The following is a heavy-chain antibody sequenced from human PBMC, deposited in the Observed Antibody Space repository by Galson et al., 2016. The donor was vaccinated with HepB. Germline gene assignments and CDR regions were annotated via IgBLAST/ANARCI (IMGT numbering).Heavy chain of an antibody. Sequence: SLRLSCAASEFTFSSYAMAWVRQAPGKGLEWVAVISYDGSNKFYADSVKGRFTISRDNSKNTLYLQMNSLRAEDTALYYCAKDKGSGSYYNEPIPRYFAMDVWGQGTTVTVSS. V-gene: IGHV3-30*18. CDR1: EFTFSSYA. D-gene: IGHD3-10*01. CDR2: ISYDGSNK. CDR3: AKDKGSGSYYNEPIPRYFAMDV. J-gene: IGHJ6*02.